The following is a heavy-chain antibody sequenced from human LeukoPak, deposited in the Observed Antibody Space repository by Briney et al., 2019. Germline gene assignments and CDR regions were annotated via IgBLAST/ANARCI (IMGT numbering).Heavy chain of an antibody. CDR1: GFTFSDYW. J-gene: IGHJ4*02. Sequence: PGGSLRLSCAASGFTFSDYWVSWVRQAPGKGLEWVANIKKDGSDKNYVDSVKGRFTISRDNAKNSLYLQMNSLRAEDTAVYYCARDLDYWGQGTLVTVSS. CDR3: ARDLDY. CDR2: IKKDGSDK. V-gene: IGHV3-7*03.